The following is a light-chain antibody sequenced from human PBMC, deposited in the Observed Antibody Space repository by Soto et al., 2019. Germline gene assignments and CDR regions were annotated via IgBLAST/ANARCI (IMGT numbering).Light chain of an antibody. Sequence: EIVLTQSPATLSLSPGERATLSCRASQSVSSYLAWYQYKPGQAPRLLIYDASNRATGIPARFSGSGSGTDFTLTISGLEPEDFAVYYCQQRSNWPRTFGQGTKVEIK. V-gene: IGKV3-11*01. CDR2: DAS. CDR1: QSVSSY. J-gene: IGKJ1*01. CDR3: QQRSNWPRT.